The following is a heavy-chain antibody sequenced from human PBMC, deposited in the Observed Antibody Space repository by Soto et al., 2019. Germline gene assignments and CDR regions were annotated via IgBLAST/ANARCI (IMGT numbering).Heavy chain of an antibody. D-gene: IGHD3-22*01. V-gene: IGHV1-18*01. Sequence: QVQMVQSGPEVKMPGASXKVSCKTSGYTFTAYXXXXXRXAXXQRPEWMGWVSTNDDRTNYARKFQGRVTMTTDRSTTTTSMELRSLGTDDTAVYYCARELNTESSAYYSFAFWGQGTLVTVSS. CDR2: VSTNDDRT. CDR1: GYTFTAYX. CDR3: ARELNTESSAYYSFAF. J-gene: IGHJ4*02.